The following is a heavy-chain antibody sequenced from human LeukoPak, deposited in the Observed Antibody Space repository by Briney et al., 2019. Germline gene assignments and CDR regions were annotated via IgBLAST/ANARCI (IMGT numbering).Heavy chain of an antibody. CDR2: ISFDGSNK. V-gene: IGHV3-30*04. Sequence: PGGSLRLSCAASGFTFSSYAMHWVRQAPDKGLEWVAVISFDGSNKYYVDSVRGRFTISRDNSRDTLYLQMNSLRAEDTALYYCAREFSVSGTYDYWGQGTLVTVSS. CDR1: GFTFSSYA. D-gene: IGHD3-10*01. J-gene: IGHJ4*02. CDR3: AREFSVSGTYDY.